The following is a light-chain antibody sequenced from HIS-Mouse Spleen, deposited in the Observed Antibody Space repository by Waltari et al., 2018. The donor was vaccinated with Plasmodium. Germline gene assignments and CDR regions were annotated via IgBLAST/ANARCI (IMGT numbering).Light chain of an antibody. V-gene: IGKV3-15*01. J-gene: IGKJ3*01. CDR1: QSVSSN. CDR3: QQYNNWSFT. Sequence: EIVMTQSPATLSVSPGERPPPSCRASQSVSSNLAWYQQKPGQAPRLLIYGASHRATGIPARFSGSGSGTEFTLTISSLQSEDFAVYYCQQYNNWSFTFGPGTKVDIK. CDR2: GAS.